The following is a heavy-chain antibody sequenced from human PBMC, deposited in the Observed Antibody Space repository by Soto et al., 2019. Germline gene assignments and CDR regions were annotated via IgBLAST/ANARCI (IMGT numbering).Heavy chain of an antibody. V-gene: IGHV3-23*01. CDR3: ARDLWWYLH. D-gene: IGHD2-15*01. J-gene: IGHJ4*02. Sequence: EVQLLESGGGLVQPGGALRLSCAASGFTFSSHAMSWVRQAPGKGLEWISSISAGSEGAYYADSVKGRFTISRDNSNNTLNLKLNSLRAEDTAMYYCARDLWWYLHWGQGTLVPVS. CDR2: ISAGSEGA. CDR1: GFTFSSHA.